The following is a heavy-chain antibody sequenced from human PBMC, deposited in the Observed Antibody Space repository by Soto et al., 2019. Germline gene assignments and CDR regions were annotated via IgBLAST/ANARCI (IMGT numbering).Heavy chain of an antibody. D-gene: IGHD3-22*01. Sequence: GGSLRLSCAASGFTFSSYAMSWVRQAPGKGLEWVSAISGSGSSKYYADSVKGRFTISRDNSKNTLYLQMNSLRAEDTAVYYCARTYYYEAHFDYWGQGTTVTVSS. CDR1: GFTFSSYA. CDR3: ARTYYYEAHFDY. V-gene: IGHV3-23*01. CDR2: ISGSGSSK. J-gene: IGHJ4*02.